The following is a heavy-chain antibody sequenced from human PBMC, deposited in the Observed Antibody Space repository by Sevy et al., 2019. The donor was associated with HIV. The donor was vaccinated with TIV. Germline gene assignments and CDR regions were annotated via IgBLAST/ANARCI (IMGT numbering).Heavy chain of an antibody. Sequence: ASLKVSCKASGYTFTSYGISWVRQAPGQGLEWMGWISAYNGNTNYAQKLQGRVTMTTDTSTSTAYMELRSLRSDDTAVYYCARDRPGYYDSSGYYARFDYWGQGTLVTVSS. V-gene: IGHV1-18*01. D-gene: IGHD3-22*01. CDR1: GYTFTSYG. CDR2: ISAYNGNT. CDR3: ARDRPGYYDSSGYYARFDY. J-gene: IGHJ4*02.